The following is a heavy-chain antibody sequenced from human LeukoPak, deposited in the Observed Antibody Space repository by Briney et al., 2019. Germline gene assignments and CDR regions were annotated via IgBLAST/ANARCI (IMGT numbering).Heavy chain of an antibody. CDR1: GFTFSDSY. D-gene: IGHD6-19*01. J-gene: IGHJ4*02. V-gene: IGHV3-11*04. CDR2: ISNSGREI. Sequence: PGGSLRLSCTASGFTFSDSYMTWIRQAPGKGLEWVSYISNSGREINYADSVKGRFTISRDNAMSSLYLQMNSLRAEDTAVYYCYSVRQWLDPPYYWGQGTLVTVSS. CDR3: YSVRQWLDPPYY.